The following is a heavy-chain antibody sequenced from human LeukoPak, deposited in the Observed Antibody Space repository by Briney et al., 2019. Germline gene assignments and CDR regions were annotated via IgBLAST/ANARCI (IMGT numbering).Heavy chain of an antibody. V-gene: IGHV4-59*08. D-gene: IGHD1-26*01. CDR1: GGFISSYY. CDR2: IYYSGST. Sequence: PSETLSLTCTVSGGFISSYYWSWIRRPPGKGLEWIGYIYYSGSTNYNPSLKSRVTISVDTSKNQFSLKLSSVTAADTAVYYCARLVGAYYFDYWGQGTLVTVSS. J-gene: IGHJ4*02. CDR3: ARLVGAYYFDY.